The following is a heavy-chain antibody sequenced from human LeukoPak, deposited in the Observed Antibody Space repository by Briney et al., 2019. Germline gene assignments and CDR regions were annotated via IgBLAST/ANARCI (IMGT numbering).Heavy chain of an antibody. CDR2: LNSDGSTT. CDR1: GFTFSRYW. J-gene: IGHJ5*02. D-gene: IGHD4-17*01. V-gene: IGHV3-74*01. CDR3: ARQVRTTVHFDP. Sequence: GGSLRLSCAASGFTFSRYWMHWVRQGPGKGLVWVSRLNSDGSTTDYADSVKGRFTISRDNAENTLYLQMTSLRAEDTAVYFCARQVRTTVHFDPWGQGTLVTVSS.